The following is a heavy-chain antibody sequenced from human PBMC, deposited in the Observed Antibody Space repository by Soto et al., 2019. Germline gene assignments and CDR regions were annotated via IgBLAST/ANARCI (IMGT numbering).Heavy chain of an antibody. CDR2: INPNSGGT. D-gene: IGHD4-17*01. CDR1: GYTFTGYY. CDR3: AGDYGDYVSRWFDP. J-gene: IGHJ5*02. V-gene: IGHV1-2*02. Sequence: ASVKVSCKASGYTFTGYYMHWVRQAPGQGLEWMGWINPNSGGTNYAQKFQGRVTMTRDTSISTAYMELSRLRSDDTAVYYCAGDYGDYVSRWFDPWGQGTLVTVSS.